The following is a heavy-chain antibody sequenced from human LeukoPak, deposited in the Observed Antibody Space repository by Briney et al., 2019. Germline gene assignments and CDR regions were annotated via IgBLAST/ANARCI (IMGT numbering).Heavy chain of an antibody. CDR1: GGSMSSNY. CDR3: ARGSGSGWYRSLYPFDY. D-gene: IGHD6-19*01. J-gene: IGHJ4*02. V-gene: IGHV4-59*01. CDR2: MYYGGST. Sequence: SETLSLTCTVSGGSMSSNYWSWIRQPPGKGLEWIGYMYYGGSTNYNPSLKSRVTISVDTSKNQFSLKLSSVTAADTAVYYCARGSGSGWYRSLYPFDYWGRGTLVTVSS.